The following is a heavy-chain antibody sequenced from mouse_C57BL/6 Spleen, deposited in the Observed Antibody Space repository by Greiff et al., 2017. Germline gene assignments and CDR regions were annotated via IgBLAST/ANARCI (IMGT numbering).Heavy chain of an antibody. CDR3: ARSGE. J-gene: IGHJ2*01. Sequence: VQLQQPGAELVKPGASVKLSCKASGYTFTSYWMQWVKQRPGQGLEWIGEIDPSDSNTNYNQKFKGKATLTVDTSSSTAYMQLSSLTSEDSAVFSCARSGEWGQGTTLTVSS. V-gene: IGHV1-50*01. CDR1: GYTFTSYW. CDR2: IDPSDSNT. D-gene: IGHD3-1*01.